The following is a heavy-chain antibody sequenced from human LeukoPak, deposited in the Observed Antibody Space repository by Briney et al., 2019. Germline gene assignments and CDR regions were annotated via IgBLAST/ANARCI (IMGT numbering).Heavy chain of an antibody. CDR1: SGSISSYY. CDR2: IYYSGST. V-gene: IGHV4-59*01. D-gene: IGHD3-22*01. CDR3: ARGKTYYDISKDAFDI. J-gene: IGHJ3*02. Sequence: WETLSLTCTVSSGSISSYYWSWIRQPPGKGLEWIGYIYYSGSTNYSPSLKSRVTISVDTSKNQFSLKLSSVTAADTAVYYCARGKTYYDISKDAFDIWGQGTMVTVSS.